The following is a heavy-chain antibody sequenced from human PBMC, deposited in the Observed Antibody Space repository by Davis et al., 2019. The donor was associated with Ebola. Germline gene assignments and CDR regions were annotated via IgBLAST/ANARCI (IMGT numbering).Heavy chain of an antibody. D-gene: IGHD3-10*01. Sequence: SVKVSCKASGGTFSSYAISWVRQAPGQGLEWMGRIIPILGIANYAQKFQGRVTITADESTSTAYMELSSLRSEDTAVYYCARIWGSGSYYHPDNWFDPWGQGTLVTVSS. CDR3: ARIWGSGSYYHPDNWFDP. J-gene: IGHJ5*02. CDR1: GGTFSSYA. V-gene: IGHV1-69*04. CDR2: IIPILGIA.